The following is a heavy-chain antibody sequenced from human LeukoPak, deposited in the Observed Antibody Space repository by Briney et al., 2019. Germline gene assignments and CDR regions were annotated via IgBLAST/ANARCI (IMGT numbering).Heavy chain of an antibody. CDR1: GFTFSSYS. V-gene: IGHV3-21*01. CDR2: ISSSSSYI. D-gene: IGHD4-17*01. Sequence: GGSLRLSCAASGFTFSSYSMNWVRQAPGKGLEWVSSISSSSSYIYYADSVKGRFTISRDNAKNSLYLQMSSLRAEDTAVYYCARETYGDYVYAFDIWGQGTMVTVSS. CDR3: ARETYGDYVYAFDI. J-gene: IGHJ3*02.